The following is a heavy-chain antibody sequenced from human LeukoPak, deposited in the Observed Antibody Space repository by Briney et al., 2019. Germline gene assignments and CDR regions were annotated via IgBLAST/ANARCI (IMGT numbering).Heavy chain of an antibody. CDR2: IYTGGST. CDR1: GLTVSTNY. J-gene: IGHJ4*02. V-gene: IGHV3-66*01. D-gene: IGHD6-13*01. Sequence: PGGSLRLSCAASGLTVSTNYMSWVRQAPGKGLEWVSVIYTGGSTYYGDSVKGRFTISRDNSKNTLYLQMNSLRAEDTAVYYCASWGSSSSFDYWGQGTLVTVSS. CDR3: ASWGSSSSFDY.